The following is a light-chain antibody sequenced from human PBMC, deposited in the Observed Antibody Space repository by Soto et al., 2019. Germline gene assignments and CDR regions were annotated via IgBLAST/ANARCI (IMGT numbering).Light chain of an antibody. CDR2: AAS. CDR1: QGISNY. CDR3: QNYNSAPRT. V-gene: IGKV1-27*01. Sequence: DIQMTQSPSSLSASVGDRVTITCRASQGISNYLAWYQQKPGKVPKLLIHAASTLQSGVPSRFSGSGSGAGFTLTISSLQPEDVATYYCQNYNSAPRTFGQGTKLEIK. J-gene: IGKJ2*01.